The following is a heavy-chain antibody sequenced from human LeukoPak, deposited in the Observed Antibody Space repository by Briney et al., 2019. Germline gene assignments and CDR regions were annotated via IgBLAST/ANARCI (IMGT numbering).Heavy chain of an antibody. J-gene: IGHJ3*02. CDR2: INTDGSST. Sequence: SGGSLRLSCAGSGFIFSSYSMNWVRQAPGKGLVWVSRINTDGSSTSYADSVKGRFTISRDNAKNTLYLQMNSLRAEDTAVYYCARTRPPGSSWDSDAFDIWGQGTMVTVSS. CDR1: GFIFSSYS. V-gene: IGHV3-74*01. CDR3: ARTRPPGSSWDSDAFDI. D-gene: IGHD6-13*01.